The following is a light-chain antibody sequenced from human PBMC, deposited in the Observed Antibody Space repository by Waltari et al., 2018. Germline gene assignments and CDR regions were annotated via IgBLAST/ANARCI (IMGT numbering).Light chain of an antibody. Sequence: QSVLTQPPSVSAAPGHRVTISCSGGRSNIRTNYDSCYRQFPGTAPKLLIYEDTERPSGIAGRFSGSKSGTSATLDITGLQAGDEADYYCGTWDSSLSGAVFGGGTHLTVL. CDR1: RSNIRTNY. J-gene: IGLJ7*01. CDR2: EDT. V-gene: IGLV1-51*02. CDR3: GTWDSSLSGAV.